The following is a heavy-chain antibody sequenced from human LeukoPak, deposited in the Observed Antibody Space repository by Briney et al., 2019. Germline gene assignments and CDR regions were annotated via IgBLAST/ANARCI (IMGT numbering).Heavy chain of an antibody. Sequence: SETLSLTCTVSGGSISTSVYYWDWIRQPPGKGLEWIGSIYYSGNTYYNPSLKSRVTISADTSKNQFSLTLNSVAAADTAVYYCARLPLLPYSSGYYDYWGQGTLVTVSS. V-gene: IGHV4-39*01. CDR3: ARLPLLPYSSGYYDY. J-gene: IGHJ4*02. CDR2: IYYSGNT. CDR1: GGSISTSVYY. D-gene: IGHD6-19*01.